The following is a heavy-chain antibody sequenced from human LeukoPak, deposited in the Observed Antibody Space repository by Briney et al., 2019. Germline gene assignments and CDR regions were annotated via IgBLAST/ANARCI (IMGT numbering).Heavy chain of an antibody. CDR3: ATDCSNDNCYST. J-gene: IGHJ4*02. CDR2: IWYDGRNK. CDR1: GFTFNKYG. D-gene: IGHD2-2*01. V-gene: IGHV3-33*07. Sequence: GGSLRLSCEASGFTFNKYGMYWARQTPGKGLEWVALIWYDGRNKYYADSVKGRFTISRDNSKNTLFLQMNSLRAEDTAVYYCATDCSNDNCYSTWGQGTLVTVSS.